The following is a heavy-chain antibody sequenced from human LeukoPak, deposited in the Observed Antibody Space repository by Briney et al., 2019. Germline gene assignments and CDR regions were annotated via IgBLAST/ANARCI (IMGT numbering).Heavy chain of an antibody. J-gene: IGHJ4*02. CDR1: RGSISSSRDH. D-gene: IGHD3-10*01. CDR2: IYYSGST. CDR3: ARTGGRGSAFTRYHDY. V-gene: IGHV4-39*01. Sequence: PSETLSLIRTGSRGSISSSRDHWGWIRQPPGKGLGWIGSIYYSGSTYYNPSLKSRVTISVVTSKNQFSLKLSSVTAADTAVYYCARTGGRGSAFTRYHDYWCQGALVTVSS.